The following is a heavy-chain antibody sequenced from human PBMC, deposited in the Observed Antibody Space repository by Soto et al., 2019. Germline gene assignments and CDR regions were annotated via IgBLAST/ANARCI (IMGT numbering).Heavy chain of an antibody. CDR3: TRGRYGDY. CDR2: ISSHNGNT. D-gene: IGHD1-1*01. V-gene: IGHV1-18*01. J-gene: IGHJ4*01. CDR1: GYGFTTYG. Sequence: QVHLVQSGAEVKKPGASVTVSCKGSGYGFTTYGITWVRQAPGQGLEWMAWISSHNGNTNYAQQLQGRVTVTRDTSKSSAYMELRSLTSDDAAVYYCTRGRYGDYWGHGALVTVSS.